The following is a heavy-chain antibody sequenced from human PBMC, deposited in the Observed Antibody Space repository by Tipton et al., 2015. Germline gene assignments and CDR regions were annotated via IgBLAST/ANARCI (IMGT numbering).Heavy chain of an antibody. J-gene: IGHJ3*02. CDR1: GGSIGSSGYY. CDR2: IYHSGNP. Sequence: TLSLTCTVSGGSIGSSGYYWGWIRQSPGEGLEWIGTIYHSGNPRYNPSLKSRAIISVDTSKNQFSLKLSSVTATDTALYYCARLPFVGGPCDDVFDIWGRGTKVTVSS. V-gene: IGHV4-39*01. CDR3: ARLPFVGGPCDDVFDI. D-gene: IGHD2-15*01.